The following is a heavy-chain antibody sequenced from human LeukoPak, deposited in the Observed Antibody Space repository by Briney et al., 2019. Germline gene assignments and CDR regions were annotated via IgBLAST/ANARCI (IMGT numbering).Heavy chain of an antibody. CDR1: GGSFSGYY. CDR3: ARVGSSGWYRDGDY. Sequence: SETLSLTCAVYGGSFSGYYWSWIRQPPGKGLEWIGEINHSGSTNYNPSLKSRVTISVDTSKNQFSPKLSSVTAADTAVYYCARVGSSGWYRDGDYWGQGTLVTVSS. J-gene: IGHJ4*02. CDR2: INHSGST. D-gene: IGHD6-19*01. V-gene: IGHV4-34*01.